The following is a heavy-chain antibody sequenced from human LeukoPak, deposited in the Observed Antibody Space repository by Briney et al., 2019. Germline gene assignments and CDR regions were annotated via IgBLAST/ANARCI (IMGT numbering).Heavy chain of an antibody. Sequence: NPGGSLRLSCAASGFTFSDYSMNWVRQAPGKGLEWVSSISSSGSHIKYADSVQGRFTISRDNAKNSLFLQMNSLRAEDTAMYYCARVCYWGQGTLVTVSS. CDR1: GFTFSDYS. J-gene: IGHJ4*02. CDR2: ISSSGSHI. V-gene: IGHV3-21*01. CDR3: ARVCY.